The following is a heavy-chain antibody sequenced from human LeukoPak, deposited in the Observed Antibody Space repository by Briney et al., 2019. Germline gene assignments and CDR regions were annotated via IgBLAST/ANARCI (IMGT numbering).Heavy chain of an antibody. CDR1: GGSFSGYY. CDR2: ISHRGST. V-gene: IGHV4-34*01. Sequence: NPSETLSLTCAVYGGSFSGYYWSWIRQPPGKGLEWIGEISHRGSTNYNPSLKSRVTISVDTSKNQFSLKLSSVTAADTAVYYCARESEEVDYWGQGTLVTVSS. CDR3: ARESEEVDY. J-gene: IGHJ4*02.